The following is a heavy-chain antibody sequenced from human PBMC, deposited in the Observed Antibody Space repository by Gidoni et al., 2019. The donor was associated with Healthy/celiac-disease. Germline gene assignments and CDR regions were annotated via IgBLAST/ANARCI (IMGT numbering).Heavy chain of an antibody. J-gene: IGHJ4*02. CDR2: INPHSGGT. D-gene: IGHD3-10*01. V-gene: IGHV1-2*02. CDR1: GYTCTGYY. Sequence: QVQRVQSGAEVKKPGASVKVSCKASGYTCTGYYMHWVRQAPGQWLEWMGWINPHSGGTNYAQKFQGKVTMTRDTSISTAYMELSRLRSNDTAVYYCARAAITMVRGVIGYWGQRTLVTVSS. CDR3: ARAAITMVRGVIGY.